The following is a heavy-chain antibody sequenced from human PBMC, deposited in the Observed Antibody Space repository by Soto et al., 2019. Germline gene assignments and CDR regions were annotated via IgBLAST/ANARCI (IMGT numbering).Heavy chain of an antibody. Sequence: QVQLQESGPGLVKPSETLSLTCTVSGGSVSSGNYYWSWIRQPPGKGLEWIGYFYYTGRTNYNPSLKSRGTISIDASKNQFSLRLSSVTAADTAMYYCARSMYYSDDSNYSPFDYGGQGTLVTVSS. J-gene: IGHJ4*02. V-gene: IGHV4-61*01. CDR1: GGSVSSGNYY. CDR2: FYYTGRT. CDR3: ARSMYYSDDSNYSPFDY. D-gene: IGHD3-22*01.